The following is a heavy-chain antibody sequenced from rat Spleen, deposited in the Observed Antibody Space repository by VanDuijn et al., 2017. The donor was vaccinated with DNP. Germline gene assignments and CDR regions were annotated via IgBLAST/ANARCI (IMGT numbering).Heavy chain of an antibody. V-gene: IGHV3-3*01. D-gene: IGHD1-12*02. CDR2: INSAGST. CDR1: GYSITSSYR. Sequence: EVQLQESGPGLVKPSQSLSLTCSVTGYSITSSYRWNWIRKFPGNKLEWMGYINSAGSTNYNPSLKSRISITRDTSKNQFFLQVNSVTTEDTATYYCARDGSYGYFDYWGQGVMVTVSS. J-gene: IGHJ2*01. CDR3: ARDGSYGYFDY.